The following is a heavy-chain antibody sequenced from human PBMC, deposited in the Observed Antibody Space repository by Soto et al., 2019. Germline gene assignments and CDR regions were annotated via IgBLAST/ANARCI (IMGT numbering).Heavy chain of an antibody. Sequence: SVKLSGRASGSKCTYNLMHSVRQDPGQGLEWMGIINPSGGSTSYAQKFQGRVTMTRDTSTSTVYMELSSLRSEDTAVYYCARGGGWLQPYYYYYGMDVWGQGTTVTVSS. CDR1: GSKCTYNL. CDR2: INPSGGST. CDR3: ARGGGWLQPYYYYYGMDV. V-gene: IGHV1-46*01. D-gene: IGHD5-12*01. J-gene: IGHJ6*02.